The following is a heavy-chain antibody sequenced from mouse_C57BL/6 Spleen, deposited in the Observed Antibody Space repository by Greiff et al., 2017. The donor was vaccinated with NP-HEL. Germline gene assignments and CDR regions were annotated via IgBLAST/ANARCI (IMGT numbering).Heavy chain of an antibody. CDR2: ISSGSSTI. Sequence: EVKLMESGGGLVKPGGSLKLSCAASGFTFSDYGMHWVRQAPEKGLEWVAYISSGSSTIYYADTVKGRVTITRDTSNNTLFLQMAGLGSEDTAMYDCARRAWEANWVEYWGKGTTLTVSS. D-gene: IGHD4-1*01. V-gene: IGHV5-17*01. CDR3: ARRAWEANWVEY. J-gene: IGHJ2*01. CDR1: GFTFSDYG.